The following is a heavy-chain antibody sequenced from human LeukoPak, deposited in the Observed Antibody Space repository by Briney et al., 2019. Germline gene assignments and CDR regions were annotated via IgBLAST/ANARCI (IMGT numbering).Heavy chain of an antibody. Sequence: SETLSLTCAVYGGSFSGYYWSWIRQPPGKGLEWIGEINHSGSTNYNPSLKSRVTTSVDTSKNQFSLKLSSVTAADTAVYYCARGVVGATKNFDYWGQGTLVTVSS. J-gene: IGHJ4*02. CDR2: INHSGST. D-gene: IGHD1-26*01. CDR1: GGSFSGYY. CDR3: ARGVVGATKNFDY. V-gene: IGHV4-34*01.